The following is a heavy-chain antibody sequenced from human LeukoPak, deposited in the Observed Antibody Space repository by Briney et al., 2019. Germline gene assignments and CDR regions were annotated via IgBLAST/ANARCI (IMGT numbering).Heavy chain of an antibody. Sequence: ASVKVSCKASGYTFTSCGISWVRQAPGQGLEWVGWISAYNGSTNYAQKLQGRVTMTTDTSTSTAYMELRSLRSDDTAVYYCARPGSWYSEYYFDYWGQGTLVTVSS. D-gene: IGHD6-13*01. V-gene: IGHV1-18*01. CDR1: GYTFTSCG. CDR2: ISAYNGST. CDR3: ARPGSWYSEYYFDY. J-gene: IGHJ4*02.